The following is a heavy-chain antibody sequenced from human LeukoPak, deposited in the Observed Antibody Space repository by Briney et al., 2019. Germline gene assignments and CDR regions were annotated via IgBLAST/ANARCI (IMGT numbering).Heavy chain of an antibody. CDR3: ARGGMQVSGIDEFDY. CDR1: GFTFIDYD. D-gene: IGHD6-19*01. Sequence: QPGGSLRLSCAASGFTFIDYDMHWVRQAIGKGLEWVSAIGIRGDTHYSGSVKGQFTISRENAESSLYLQMNSLRAEDTAVYYCARGGMQVSGIDEFDYWGQGTLVTVSS. V-gene: IGHV3-13*01. CDR2: IGIRGDT. J-gene: IGHJ4*02.